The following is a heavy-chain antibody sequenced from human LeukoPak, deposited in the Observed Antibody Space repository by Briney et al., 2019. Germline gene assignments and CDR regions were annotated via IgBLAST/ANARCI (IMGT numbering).Heavy chain of an antibody. CDR2: ISYDGSNK. CDR3: ARVIAVAALFDY. Sequence: GGSLRLSCAASGFTFSSYAMHWVRQAPGKGLEWVAVISYDGSNKYYADSVKGRFTISRDNSKNTLYLQMNSLRAEDTAVYYCARVIAVAALFDYWGQGTLVTVSS. J-gene: IGHJ4*02. CDR1: GFTFSSYA. V-gene: IGHV3-30*04. D-gene: IGHD6-19*01.